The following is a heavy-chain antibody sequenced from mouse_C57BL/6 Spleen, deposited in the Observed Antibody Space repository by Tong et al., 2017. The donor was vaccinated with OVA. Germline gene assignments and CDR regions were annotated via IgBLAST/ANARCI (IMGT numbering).Heavy chain of an antibody. CDR1: TFTSYW. V-gene: IGHV1-53*01. J-gene: IGHJ2*01. CDR2: INPSNGGT. D-gene: IGHD1-1*01. Sequence: TFTSYWMHWVKQRPGQGLEWIGNINPSNGGTNYNEKFKSKATLTVDKSSSTAYMQLSSRTSENSAVYYCARDYCGSSWVYCFDYGDQGTPLSVSS. CDR3: ARDYCGSSWVYCFDY.